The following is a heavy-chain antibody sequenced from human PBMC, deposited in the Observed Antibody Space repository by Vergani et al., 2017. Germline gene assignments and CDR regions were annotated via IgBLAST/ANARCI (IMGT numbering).Heavy chain of an antibody. CDR2: VKSNGNSA. CDR1: GFTFDQYW. D-gene: IGHD3-10*01. CDR3: VREGAYYGSTACRNPSFVYYDYMDV. Sequence: EVQLVESGGGLVKPGGSLRLSCAASGFTFDQYWIHWVRQTPGTGLEWVSRVKSNGNSAMYADSVQGRFTISRDNSRNTLDLLMCSLRPEDTAIYYCVREGAYYGSTACRNPSFVYYDYMDVWGEGTTVTVSS. V-gene: IGHV3-74*03. J-gene: IGHJ6*03.